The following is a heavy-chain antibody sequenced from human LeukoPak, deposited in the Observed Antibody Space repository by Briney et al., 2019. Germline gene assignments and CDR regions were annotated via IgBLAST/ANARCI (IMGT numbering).Heavy chain of an antibody. J-gene: IGHJ4*02. CDR2: IKQDGSEK. CDR1: GFTFSSYW. V-gene: IGHV3-7*01. CDR3: ARVQQLVQSCFDY. D-gene: IGHD6-13*01. Sequence: GGSLRLSCAASGFTFSSYWMSWVRQAPGKGLEWVANIKQDGSEKYYVDSVKGRFTISRDNAKNSLYLQMNSLRAEETAVYYCARVQQLVQSCFDYWGQGTLVTVSS.